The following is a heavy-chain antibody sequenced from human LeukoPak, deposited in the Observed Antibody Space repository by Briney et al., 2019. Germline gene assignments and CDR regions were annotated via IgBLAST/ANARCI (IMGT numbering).Heavy chain of an antibody. Sequence: GGSLRLSCAASGFTFSSYAMSWVRQAPGKGLEWVSAISGSGGSTYYADSVKGRFTISRDNSKNTLYLQMNSLRAEDTAVYYCAKDRYLVTMVRGVIPGVWGQGTLVTVSS. D-gene: IGHD3-10*01. CDR2: ISGSGGST. CDR3: AKDRYLVTMVRGVIPGV. CDR1: GFTFSSYA. J-gene: IGHJ4*02. V-gene: IGHV3-23*01.